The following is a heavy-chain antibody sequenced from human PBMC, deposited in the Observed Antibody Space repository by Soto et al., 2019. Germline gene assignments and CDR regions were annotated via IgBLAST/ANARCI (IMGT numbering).Heavy chain of an antibody. J-gene: IGHJ6*02. CDR2: ISSTSSVI. V-gene: IGHV3-48*03. D-gene: IGHD3-3*01. CDR3: AGSRRNDDFWSDPQLWDGMDV. CDR1: GFTLSHYE. Sequence: DVQLVESGGDLVQPGGSLRLSCAASGFTLSHYEMNWVRQAPGKGLEWLAYISSTSSVIYYAASVKGRFTISRDNGKKSLYLQVNSLRAEDTAVYYCAGSRRNDDFWSDPQLWDGMDVWGQGTTVIVSS.